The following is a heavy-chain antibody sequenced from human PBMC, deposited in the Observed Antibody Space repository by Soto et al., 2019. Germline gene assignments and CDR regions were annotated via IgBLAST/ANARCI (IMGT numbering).Heavy chain of an antibody. CDR1: GGSFSGYY. V-gene: IGHV4-34*01. CDR2: INHSGST. J-gene: IGHJ2*01. Sequence: QVQLQQWGAGRLKPSETLSLTCAVYGGSFSGYYWSWIRQPPGKGLEWIGEINHSGSTNYNPSLKSRVTISVDTSKNQFSLKLSSVTAADTAVYYCARGIAAAGTSWYFDLWGRGTLVTVSS. D-gene: IGHD6-13*01. CDR3: ARGIAAAGTSWYFDL.